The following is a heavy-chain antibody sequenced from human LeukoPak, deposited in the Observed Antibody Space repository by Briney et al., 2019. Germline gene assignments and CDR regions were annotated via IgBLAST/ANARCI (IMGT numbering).Heavy chain of an antibody. Sequence: GGSLRLSCAASGFTFSSYAMSWVRQAPGKGLEWVSAISGSGGSTYYADSVKGRFTISRDNSKNTLYLQMNSLRAEDTAVYYCARAPIWYSSSYFDYWGQGALVTVSS. J-gene: IGHJ4*02. V-gene: IGHV3-23*01. CDR1: GFTFSSYA. CDR3: ARAPIWYSSSYFDY. D-gene: IGHD6-6*01. CDR2: ISGSGGST.